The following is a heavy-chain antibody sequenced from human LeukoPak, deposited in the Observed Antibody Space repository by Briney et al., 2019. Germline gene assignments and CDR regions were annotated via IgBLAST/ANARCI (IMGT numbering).Heavy chain of an antibody. V-gene: IGHV3-30*02. CDR2: IRYDGSNK. J-gene: IGHJ4*02. CDR3: AKGLTKSTTFGVVTDTPSPFDY. CDR1: GFTFSSYG. D-gene: IGHD3-3*01. Sequence: PGGSLRLSCAASGFTFSSYGMHWVRQAPGKGLEWVAFIRYDGSNKYYADSVKGRFTISRDNSKNTLYLQMNSLRAEDTAVYYCAKGLTKSTTFGVVTDTPSPFDYWGQGTLVTVSS.